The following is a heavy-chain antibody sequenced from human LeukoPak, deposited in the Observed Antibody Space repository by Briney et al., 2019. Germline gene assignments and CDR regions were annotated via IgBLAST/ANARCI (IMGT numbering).Heavy chain of an antibody. Sequence: GGSLRLSCAASGFTFSDYYMSWIRQAPGKGLEWVSYISSSGSTIYYADSVKGRFTISRDNSKNTVYLQMNSLRAEDTAVYYCARDVSYDHIDYWGQGTLVIVSS. CDR1: GFTFSDYY. V-gene: IGHV3-11*04. CDR3: ARDVSYDHIDY. J-gene: IGHJ4*02. CDR2: ISSSGSTI. D-gene: IGHD3-3*01.